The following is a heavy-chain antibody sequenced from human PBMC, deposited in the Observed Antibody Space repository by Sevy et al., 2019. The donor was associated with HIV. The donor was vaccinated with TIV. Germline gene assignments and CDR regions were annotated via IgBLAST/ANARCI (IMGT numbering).Heavy chain of an antibody. Sequence: GGSLRLSCAASGFTFSSYSMNWVRQAPGKGLEWVSYISSRGDIIYYAESVKGRFTISGDNAKNSLFLQMNSLRDEDTAVYYCATDARDSSGYYFLYYYWGQGTLVTVSS. J-gene: IGHJ4*02. V-gene: IGHV3-48*02. CDR2: ISSRGDII. CDR1: GFTFSSYS. D-gene: IGHD3-22*01. CDR3: ATDARDSSGYYFLYYY.